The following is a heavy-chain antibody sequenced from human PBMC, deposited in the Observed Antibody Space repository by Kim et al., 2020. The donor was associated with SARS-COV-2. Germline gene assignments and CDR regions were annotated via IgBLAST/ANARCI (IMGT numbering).Heavy chain of an antibody. V-gene: IGHV3-53*01. CDR1: GFTVSRNY. Sequence: GGSLRLSCAASGFTVSRNYMTWVRQAPGKGLEWVSVIYTGGSTYYADSVKGRYTISRDSYENTLYLHLNRLRAAETAVNYSARGGAPVRTYAKNEWGQGT. D-gene: IGHD1-26*01. CDR3: ARGGAPVRTYAKNE. CDR2: IYTGGST. J-gene: IGHJ6*02.